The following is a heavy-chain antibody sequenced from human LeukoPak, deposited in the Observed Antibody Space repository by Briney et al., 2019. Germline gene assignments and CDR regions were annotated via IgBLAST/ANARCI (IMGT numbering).Heavy chain of an antibody. V-gene: IGHV4-39*07. CDR1: GGSISSSSYY. CDR3: ASHFGDSSVVPAAISPPSH. Sequence: SETLSLTCTVSGGSISSSSYYWGWIRQPPGKGLEWIGSIYYSGSTYYNPSLESRVTISVDTSKNQFSLKLSSVTAADTAVYYCASHFGDSSVVPAAISPPSHWGQGTLVTVSS. CDR2: IYYSGST. D-gene: IGHD2-2*01. J-gene: IGHJ4*02.